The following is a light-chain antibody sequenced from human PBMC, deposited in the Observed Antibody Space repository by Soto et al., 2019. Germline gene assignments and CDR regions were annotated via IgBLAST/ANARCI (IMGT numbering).Light chain of an antibody. J-gene: IGLJ1*01. CDR1: SSDVGVYNY. V-gene: IGLV2-14*01. CDR2: EVS. Sequence: QSALTQPASVSGSPGQSITISCTATSSDVGVYNYVSWYQQHPGQAPKLMIYEVSNRPSGVSNRFSGSKSGNTASLTISGLQAEDEADYYCCSFTTSSTYVFGTGTKLTVL. CDR3: CSFTTSSTYV.